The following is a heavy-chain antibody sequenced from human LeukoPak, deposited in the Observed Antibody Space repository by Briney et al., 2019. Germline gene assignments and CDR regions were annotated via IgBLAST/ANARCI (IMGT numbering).Heavy chain of an antibody. V-gene: IGHV5-51*03. D-gene: IGHD3-22*01. CDR1: GGSFTNCP. J-gene: IGHJ3*02. Sequence: GASVKVSCKASGGSFTNCPFHWVRQAPGQGLEWMGIIYPGDSDTRYSPSFQGQVTISADKSISTAYLQWSSLKASDTAMYYCARRQDSSGYSDAFDIWGQGTMVSVSS. CDR3: ARRQDSSGYSDAFDI. CDR2: IYPGDSDT.